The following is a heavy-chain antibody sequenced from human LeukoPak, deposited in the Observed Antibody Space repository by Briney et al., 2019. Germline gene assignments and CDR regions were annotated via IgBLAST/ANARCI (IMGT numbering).Heavy chain of an antibody. CDR2: INHSGST. D-gene: IGHD2-2*01. Sequence: SETLSLTCAVYGGSFSGYYWSWIRQPPGKGLEWIGEINHSGSTNYNPSLKSRVTISVDTSKNQFSLKLSSVTAADTAVYYCARHALLVVPAAMTDAFDIWGQGTMVTVSS. CDR1: GGSFSGYY. CDR3: ARHALLVVPAAMTDAFDI. J-gene: IGHJ3*02. V-gene: IGHV4-34*01.